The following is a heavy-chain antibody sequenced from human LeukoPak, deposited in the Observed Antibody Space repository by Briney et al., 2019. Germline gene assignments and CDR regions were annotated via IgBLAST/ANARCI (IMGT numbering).Heavy chain of an antibody. D-gene: IGHD3-22*01. CDR1: GYSISSGYY. V-gene: IGHV4-38-2*02. Sequence: SETLSLTCTVSGYSISSGYYWGWIRQPPGKGLEWIGSIYHSGSTYYNPSLKSRVTISVDTSKNQFSLKLSSVTAADTAVYYCARDPKSTMMKSYWGQGTLVTVSS. CDR3: ARDPKSTMMKSY. CDR2: IYHSGST. J-gene: IGHJ4*02.